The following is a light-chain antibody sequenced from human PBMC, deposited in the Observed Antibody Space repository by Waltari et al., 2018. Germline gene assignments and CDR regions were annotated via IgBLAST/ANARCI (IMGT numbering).Light chain of an antibody. J-gene: IGLJ1*01. V-gene: IGLV3-21*02. CDR3: QVWDSDSDHYV. CDR1: YIGSKS. CDR2: DDK. Sequence: SYVLTQAPSASVAPGQTARITYEGNYIGSKSVHWYQQRPGQAPVLVVYDDKDRPSGIPDRFSGSNSGNTATLTISRVGAGDEGDYFCQVWDSDSDHYVFASGTKVTVL.